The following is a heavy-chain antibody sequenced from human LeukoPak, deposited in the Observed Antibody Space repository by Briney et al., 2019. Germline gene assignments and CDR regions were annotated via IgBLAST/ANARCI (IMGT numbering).Heavy chain of an antibody. CDR1: GGSISGYY. J-gene: IGHJ4*02. Sequence: PSETLSLTCTVSGGSISGYYWSWIRQPPGKGLEWIGYIYYSGSTNYNPSLKSRVTISVDTSKNQFSLKLSSVTAADTAVYYCARGLGDYAFDYWGQGTLITVSS. CDR3: ARGLGDYAFDY. CDR2: IYYSGST. V-gene: IGHV4-59*01. D-gene: IGHD4-17*01.